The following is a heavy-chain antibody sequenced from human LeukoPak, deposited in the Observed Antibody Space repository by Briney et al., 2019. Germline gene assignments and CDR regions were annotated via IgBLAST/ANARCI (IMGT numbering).Heavy chain of an antibody. Sequence: SETLSLTCAVYGGSFSRYYWSWIRQPPGKGLEWIGEINHSGCTNYNPSLKSRVTISVDTSKNQFSLKLSSVTAADTAVYYCARAQRDFWSGYSHYYYYCYMDVWGKGTTVTVSS. CDR1: GGSFSRYY. D-gene: IGHD3-3*01. J-gene: IGHJ6*03. CDR2: INHSGCT. V-gene: IGHV4-34*01. CDR3: ARAQRDFWSGYSHYYYYCYMDV.